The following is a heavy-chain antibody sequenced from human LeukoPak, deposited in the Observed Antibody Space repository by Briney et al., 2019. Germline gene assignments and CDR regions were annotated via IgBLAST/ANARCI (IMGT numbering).Heavy chain of an antibody. CDR3: ARMTLRIGPNNWFDP. D-gene: IGHD2-21*01. Sequence: SETLSLTCTVSGGSISSNSYYWGWIRQPPGKGLEWIGSIYYSGITYYNPSLKSRVTTSVDTSKNQFSLKLRSVTAADTAVFYCARMTLRIGPNNWFDPWGQGTLVTVSS. CDR2: IYYSGIT. J-gene: IGHJ5*02. V-gene: IGHV4-39*01. CDR1: GGSISSNSYY.